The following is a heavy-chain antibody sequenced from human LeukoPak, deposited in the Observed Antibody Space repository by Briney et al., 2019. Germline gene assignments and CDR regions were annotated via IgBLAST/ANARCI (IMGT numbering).Heavy chain of an antibody. CDR2: INWNGGST. J-gene: IGHJ3*02. CDR1: GFTFDDYG. CDR3: ARGVTMIRYDAFDI. V-gene: IGHV3-20*04. Sequence: GGSLRLSCEASGFTFDDYGMSWVRQAPGKGLEWVSGINWNGGSTGYADSVKGRFTISRDNAKNSLYLQMNSLRAEDTALYYCARGVTMIRYDAFDIWGQGTMVTVSS. D-gene: IGHD3-22*01.